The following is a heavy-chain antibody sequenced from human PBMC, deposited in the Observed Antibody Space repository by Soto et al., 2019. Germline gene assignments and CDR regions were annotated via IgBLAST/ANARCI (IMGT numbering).Heavy chain of an antibody. D-gene: IGHD3-22*01. Sequence: SETLSLTCAIYGGSFSGYYWSWIRQPPGKGLEWIGEINHSGSTNYNPSLKSRVTISVDTSKNQFSLKLSSVTAADTAVYYCARGNYAIVVDYWGQGTPVTVSS. CDR3: ARGNYAIVVDY. V-gene: IGHV4-34*01. CDR2: INHSGST. J-gene: IGHJ4*02. CDR1: GGSFSGYY.